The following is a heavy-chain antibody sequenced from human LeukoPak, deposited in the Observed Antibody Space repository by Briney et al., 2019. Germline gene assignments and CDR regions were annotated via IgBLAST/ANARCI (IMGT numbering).Heavy chain of an antibody. Sequence: ASVNVSCKASGYTFTSYGISWGRQAPGQGIEGRGWIRAYNGNTNYAQKLQGRVTMTTETSTSTASMELRSLRSDDTAVYYCARDGYSYGGWFDPWGQGTLVTVSS. V-gene: IGHV1-18*01. CDR3: ARDGYSYGGWFDP. CDR2: IRAYNGNT. D-gene: IGHD5-18*01. J-gene: IGHJ5*02. CDR1: GYTFTSYG.